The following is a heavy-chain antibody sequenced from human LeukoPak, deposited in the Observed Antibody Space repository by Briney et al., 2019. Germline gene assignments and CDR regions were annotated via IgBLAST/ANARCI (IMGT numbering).Heavy chain of an antibody. V-gene: IGHV4-4*07. CDR3: ARDQVDTAMVTAYYYYYYMDV. CDR1: GGSISSYY. CDR2: IYTSGST. J-gene: IGHJ6*03. Sequence: PSEILSLTCTVSGGSISSYYWSWIRQPAGKGLEWIGRIYTSGSTNYNPSLKSRVTMSVDTSKNQFSLKLSSVTAADTAVYYCARDQVDTAMVTAYYYYYYMDVWGKGTTVTVSS. D-gene: IGHD5-18*01.